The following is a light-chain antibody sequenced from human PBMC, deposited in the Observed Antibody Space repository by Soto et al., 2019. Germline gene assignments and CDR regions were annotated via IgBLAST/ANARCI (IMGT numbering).Light chain of an antibody. Sequence: DIQMTQSPSTLSASVGDRVTITCRASQRISSWLAWYQQKPGKAPKLLIYDASSLESGVPSRFSGSGSGTEFTLTISSLQPDDFATYYCQQYNSYPWTFGQGTKV. V-gene: IGKV1-5*01. CDR3: QQYNSYPWT. J-gene: IGKJ1*01. CDR2: DAS. CDR1: QRISSW.